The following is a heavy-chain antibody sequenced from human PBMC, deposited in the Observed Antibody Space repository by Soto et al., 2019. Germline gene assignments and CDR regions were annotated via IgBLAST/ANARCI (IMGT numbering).Heavy chain of an antibody. CDR1: GGPSNNYG. D-gene: IGHD3-10*01. Sequence: QVQLIQSGAEVKTSGSSVKVSCKALGGPSNNYGDSWVRQAPGQGLEWMGGIVPVFGTANYAPKFQGRLRITADDTTRTVNMELRSLPSDDTAVYYCGKLQGSGSYYDDDNWVQGTLVTVSS. CDR2: IVPVFGTA. J-gene: IGHJ4*02. V-gene: IGHV1-69*01. CDR3: GKLQGSGSYYDDDN.